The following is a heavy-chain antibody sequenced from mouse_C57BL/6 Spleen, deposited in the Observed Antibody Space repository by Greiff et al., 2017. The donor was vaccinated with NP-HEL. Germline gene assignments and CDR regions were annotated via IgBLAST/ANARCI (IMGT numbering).Heavy chain of an antibody. CDR2: IYPGDGDT. CDR3: ARGYYGSRVYAMDY. Sequence: QVQLQQSGPELVKPGASVKISCKASGYAFSSSWMNWVKQRPGKGLEWIGRIYPGDGDTNYNGKFKGKATLTADKSSSTAYMQLSSLTSEDSAVYFCARGYYGSRVYAMDYWGQGTSVTVSS. V-gene: IGHV1-82*01. D-gene: IGHD1-1*01. J-gene: IGHJ4*01. CDR1: GYAFSSSW.